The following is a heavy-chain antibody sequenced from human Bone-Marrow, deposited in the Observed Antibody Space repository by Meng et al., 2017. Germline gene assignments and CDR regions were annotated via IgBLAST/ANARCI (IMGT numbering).Heavy chain of an antibody. CDR2: INPNSGGT. D-gene: IGHD3-10*01. Sequence: QGQLGQSGAEGEQAGASVKVFCKASGTTFTGYYLHWVRQAPGQGLEWMGRINPNSGGTNYAQKFQGRVTMTKDTSISTAYMELSRLRSDDTAVYFCARVVIRGYEVLGYWGQGTLVTVSS. V-gene: IGHV1-2*06. CDR1: GTTFTGYY. J-gene: IGHJ4*02. CDR3: ARVVIRGYEVLGY.